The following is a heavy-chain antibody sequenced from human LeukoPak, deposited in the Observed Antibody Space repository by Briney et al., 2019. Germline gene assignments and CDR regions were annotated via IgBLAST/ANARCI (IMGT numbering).Heavy chain of an antibody. V-gene: IGHV3-7*01. CDR2: IKQDGSEK. CDR3: ARDTGGGYSCYDC. J-gene: IGHJ4*02. CDR1: GFTFSSYW. Sequence: GGSLRLSCAVSGFTFSSYWMTWIRQAPGKGLEWVANIKQDGSEKYYVDSVKGRFTISRDNAKNSLYLQMSSLRAEDTAVYYCARDTGGGYSCYDCWGQGTLVTVSS. D-gene: IGHD5-18*01.